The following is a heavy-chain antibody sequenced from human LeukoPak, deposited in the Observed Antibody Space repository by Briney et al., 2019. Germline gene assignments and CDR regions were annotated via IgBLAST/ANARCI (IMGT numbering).Heavy chain of an antibody. Sequence: PGGSLRLSCAASGFPFNSFAKSWVRQAPGKGLEWVSAISGSGGSTYYADSVKGRFTISRDNSKNTLYLQMNSLRAEDTAVYYCAKVPGGGPLGAWYHYGMDVWGQGTTVTVSS. V-gene: IGHV3-23*01. J-gene: IGHJ6*02. CDR1: GFPFNSFA. D-gene: IGHD7-27*01. CDR3: AKVPGGGPLGAWYHYGMDV. CDR2: ISGSGGST.